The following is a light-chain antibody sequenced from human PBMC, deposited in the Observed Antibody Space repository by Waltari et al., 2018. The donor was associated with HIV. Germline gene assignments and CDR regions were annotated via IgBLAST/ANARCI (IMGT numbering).Light chain of an antibody. V-gene: IGKV4-1*01. Sequence: DVVMTQSPDALKGSLGERVTIKCKSSQSVFSNSNKKSYLAWYQLRPGQTPNLLVYWATTRVSGVPARFSGSGSGTDFTLTINNLQAEDAAIYYCQQYYMTPPTFGQGTKVEI. CDR2: WAT. CDR1: QSVFSNSNKKSY. J-gene: IGKJ1*01. CDR3: QQYYMTPPT.